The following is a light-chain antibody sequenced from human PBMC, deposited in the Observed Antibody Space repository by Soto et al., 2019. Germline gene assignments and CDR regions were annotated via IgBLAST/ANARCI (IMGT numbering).Light chain of an antibody. CDR1: SSDIGGYNY. Sequence: QSALIQPASVSGSPGQSITISCTGTSSDIGGYNYVYWYQQHPGNAPKLMIYEVNNRPSGVSSWFSGSRSGNTASLTVSGLQAEDEADYYCSSYSSTTTEHVFGTGTKVTVL. V-gene: IGLV2-14*01. J-gene: IGLJ1*01. CDR3: SSYSSTTTEHV. CDR2: EVN.